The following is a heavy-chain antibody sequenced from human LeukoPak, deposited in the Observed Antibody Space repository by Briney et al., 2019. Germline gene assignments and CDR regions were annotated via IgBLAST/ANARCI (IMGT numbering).Heavy chain of an antibody. D-gene: IGHD3-22*01. J-gene: IGHJ4*02. V-gene: IGHV4-39*07. Sequence: SETLSLTCTVSGGSISSSSYYWGWIRQPPGKGLEWIGSIYYSGSTYYNPSLKSRVTISVDTSKNQFSLKLSSVTAADTAVYYCARGRAFGYYYDSSGYYPGDHWGQGTLVTVSS. CDR3: ARGRAFGYYYDSSGYYPGDH. CDR1: GGSISSSSYY. CDR2: IYYSGST.